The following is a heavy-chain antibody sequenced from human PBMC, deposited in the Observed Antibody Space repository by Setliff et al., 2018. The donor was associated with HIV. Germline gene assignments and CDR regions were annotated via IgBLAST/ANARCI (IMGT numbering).Heavy chain of an antibody. CDR1: GYSISSGYY. D-gene: IGHD6-6*01. Sequence: LSLTCAVSGYSISSGYYWGWIRQPPGKGLEWIGEINHSGSTNYNPSLKSRVAISVDTSKNQFSVKLSSVTAADTAVYYCARGRHYSSSAPFAIDFWGQGMLVTVSS. CDR3: ARGRHYSSSAPFAIDF. J-gene: IGHJ4*02. CDR2: INHSGST. V-gene: IGHV4-38-2*01.